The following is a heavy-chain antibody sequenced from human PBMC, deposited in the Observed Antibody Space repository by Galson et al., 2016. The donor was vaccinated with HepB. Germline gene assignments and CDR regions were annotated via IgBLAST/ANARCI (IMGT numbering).Heavy chain of an antibody. CDR2: IYYSGST. D-gene: IGHD1-1*01. V-gene: IGHV4-31*03. CDR3: ARVPLERRGPGYFHH. CDR1: GGSISSGDYY. J-gene: IGHJ4*02. Sequence: TLSLTCIVSGGSISSGDYYWSWIRQHPGKGLEWIGHIYYSGSTYHNPSLKSRLTISVDTSKNPFSRKLSSVTAADTAVYYCARVPLERRGPGYFHHWGQGALVTVSS.